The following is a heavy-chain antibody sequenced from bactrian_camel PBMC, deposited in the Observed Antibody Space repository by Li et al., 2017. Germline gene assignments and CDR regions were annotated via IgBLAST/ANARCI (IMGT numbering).Heavy chain of an antibody. CDR3: AVRLNSGCPVRWADFSA. CDR2: MDGYGQTV. D-gene: IGHD3*01. Sequence: VQLVESGGGSVQAGGSLRLSCAVSGYTYSAYCMGWFRQAPGKERERVATMDGYGQTVYTAPSVKGRFTLVKDKDKNFLYLQMNSLKVEDTAIYYCAVRLNSGCPVRWADFSAWGQGTQVTVS. J-gene: IGHJ4*01. CDR1: GYTYSAYC. V-gene: IGHV3S31*01.